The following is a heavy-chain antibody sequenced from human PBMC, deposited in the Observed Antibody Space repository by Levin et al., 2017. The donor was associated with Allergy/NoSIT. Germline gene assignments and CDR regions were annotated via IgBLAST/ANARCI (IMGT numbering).Heavy chain of an antibody. CDR2: IDPSDSYT. V-gene: IGHV5-10-1*01. Sequence: GESLKISCKGSGYSFTSYWISWVRQMPGKGLEWMGRIDPSDSYTNYSPSFQGHVTISADKSISTAYLQWSSLKASDTAMYYCARIVVPAAPYYYYYGMDGWGQGTTVTVSS. D-gene: IGHD2-2*01. J-gene: IGHJ6*02. CDR1: GYSFTSYW. CDR3: ARIVVPAAPYYYYYGMDG.